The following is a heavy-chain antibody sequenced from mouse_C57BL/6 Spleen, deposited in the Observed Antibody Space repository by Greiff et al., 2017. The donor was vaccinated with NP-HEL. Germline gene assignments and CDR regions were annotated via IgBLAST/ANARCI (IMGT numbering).Heavy chain of an antibody. D-gene: IGHD1-1*01. J-gene: IGHJ4*01. V-gene: IGHV1-64*01. CDR1: GYTFTSYW. CDR2: IHPNSGST. Sequence: QVHVKQPGAELVKPGASVKLSCKASGYTFTSYWMHWVKQRPGQCLEWIGMIHPNSGSTNYNEKFKSKATLTVDKSSSTAYMQLSSLTSEDSAVYYCARHGSSFFYAMDDWGQGTSVTVSS. CDR3: ARHGSSFFYAMDD.